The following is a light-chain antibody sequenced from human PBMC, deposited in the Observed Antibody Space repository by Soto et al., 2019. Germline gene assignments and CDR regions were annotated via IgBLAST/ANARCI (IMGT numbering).Light chain of an antibody. CDR1: KLGDKY. CDR2: QDS. Sequence: SYELTQPPSVSVSPGQTASITCSGDKLGDKYACWYQQKPGQSPVLVIYQDSNRPSGIPERFSGSNSGNTATLTISGTQAMEEADYYCQAWDSSTVVFGGGTKLTVL. J-gene: IGLJ2*01. V-gene: IGLV3-1*01. CDR3: QAWDSSTVV.